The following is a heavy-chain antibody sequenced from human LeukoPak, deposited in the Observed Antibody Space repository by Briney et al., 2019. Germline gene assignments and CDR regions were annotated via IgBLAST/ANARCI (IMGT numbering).Heavy chain of an antibody. D-gene: IGHD6-13*01. J-gene: IGHJ4*02. Sequence: GGSLRLSCAASGFTFNTYWMSWVRQAPGKGLEWVANINQDGSEKYYVVSVKGRFTISRDNAKNSLYLQMNSLRAEDTAVYYCARDYSSSDYWGQGTLVTVSS. CDR1: GFTFNTYW. CDR2: INQDGSEK. CDR3: ARDYSSSDY. V-gene: IGHV3-7*01.